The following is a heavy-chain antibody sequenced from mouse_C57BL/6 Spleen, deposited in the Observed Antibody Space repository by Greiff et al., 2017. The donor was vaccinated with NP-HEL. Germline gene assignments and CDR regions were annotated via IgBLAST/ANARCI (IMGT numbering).Heavy chain of an antibody. V-gene: IGHV1-50*01. D-gene: IGHD2-4*01. J-gene: IGHJ3*01. Sequence: QVQLQQPGAELVKPGASVKLSCKASGYTFTSYWMQWVKQRPGQGLEWIGKIDPSDCYTNYNQKFKGKATLTVDTSSSTAYMQLSSLTSEDSAVYYCARWSYDYAYWGQGTLVTVSA. CDR3: ARWSYDYAY. CDR1: GYTFTSYW. CDR2: IDPSDCYT.